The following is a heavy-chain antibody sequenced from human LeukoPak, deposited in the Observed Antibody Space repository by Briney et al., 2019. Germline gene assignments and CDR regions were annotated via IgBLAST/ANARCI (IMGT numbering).Heavy chain of an antibody. CDR3: ARDVGGGYHLFTEDH. Sequence: GGSLRLSCAASGFTLSSYTMNWVRQAAGKGLEWVSSISSSGSYIYYADSVKGRFTISRDNAKNSLYLQMNSLRAEDTAVYYCARDVGGGYHLFTEDHRGQGTLVTVSS. CDR1: GFTLSSYT. V-gene: IGHV3-21*01. CDR2: ISSSGSYI. D-gene: IGHD3-22*01. J-gene: IGHJ4*02.